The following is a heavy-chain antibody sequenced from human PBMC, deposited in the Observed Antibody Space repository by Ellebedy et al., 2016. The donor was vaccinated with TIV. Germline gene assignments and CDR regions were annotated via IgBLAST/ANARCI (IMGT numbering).Heavy chain of an antibody. V-gene: IGHV1-8*01. CDR2: MNPNSGNT. Sequence: AASVKVSCKASGYTFTSYDINWARQATGQGLEWMGWMNPNSGNTGYAQKFQGRVTMTRNTSINTAYMELSSLRSEDTAVYYCARGDYGDYEFDYWGQGTLVTVSS. CDR1: GYTFTSYD. J-gene: IGHJ4*02. CDR3: ARGDYGDYEFDY. D-gene: IGHD4-17*01.